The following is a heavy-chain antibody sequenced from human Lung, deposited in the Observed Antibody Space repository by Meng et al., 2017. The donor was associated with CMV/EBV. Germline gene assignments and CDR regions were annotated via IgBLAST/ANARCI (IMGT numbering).Heavy chain of an antibody. CDR1: GDSMTNHNW. D-gene: IGHD3-10*01. CDR3: LRRSGGSV. V-gene: IGHV4-4*02. J-gene: IGHJ1*01. CDR2: IPHRGSS. Sequence: VLLRESGPALVKPADALSLTCAVSGDSMTNHNWGSWVREPPGKGLEWIGEIPHRGSSAYNPSLKCRVSMSIDKSKNQLSLKLTSVTAADTAVYHCLRRSGGSVWGQGTLVTVSS.